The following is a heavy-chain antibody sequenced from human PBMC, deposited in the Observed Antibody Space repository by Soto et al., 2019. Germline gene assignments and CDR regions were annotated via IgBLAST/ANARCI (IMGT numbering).Heavy chain of an antibody. CDR2: ISYDGSNK. J-gene: IGHJ4*02. CDR1: GFTFSSYG. Sequence: QVQLVESGGGVVQRGRSLRLSCAASGFTFSSYGMHWVRQAPGKGLEWVAVISYDGSNKYYADSVKGRFTISRDNSKNTLYLEMNSLRAEDTAVYYCAKDRRPLVVAATEFDYWGQGTLVTVSS. CDR3: AKDRRPLVVAATEFDY. V-gene: IGHV3-30*18. D-gene: IGHD2-15*01.